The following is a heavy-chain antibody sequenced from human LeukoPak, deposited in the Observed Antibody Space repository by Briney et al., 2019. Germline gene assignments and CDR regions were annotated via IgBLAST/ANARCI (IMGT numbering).Heavy chain of an antibody. CDR1: GGTFSSYA. CDR3: ASAHIVVVTAILDY. CDR2: IIPIFGTA. V-gene: IGHV1-69*06. Sequence: SVKDSCKASGGTFSSYAISWVRQAPGQGLEWMGRIIPIFGTANYAQKFQGRVTITADKSTSTAYMELSSLRSEDTAVYYCASAHIVVVTAILDYWGQGTLATVSS. J-gene: IGHJ4*02. D-gene: IGHD2-21*02.